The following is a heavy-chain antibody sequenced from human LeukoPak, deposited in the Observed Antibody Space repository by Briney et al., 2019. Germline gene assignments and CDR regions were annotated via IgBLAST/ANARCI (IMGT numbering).Heavy chain of an antibody. D-gene: IGHD3-9*01. CDR2: ITTSSNYV. Sequence: PGGSLRLSCAASGFTFSSYGMHWVRQAPGKGLEWVSSITTSSNYVEYADSVKGRFTISRDNAKNSLYLQMNSLRVEDTAVYFCARDRSVVTGYYYFESWGQGTLVTVSS. CDR1: GFTFSSYG. CDR3: ARDRSVVTGYYYFES. J-gene: IGHJ4*02. V-gene: IGHV3-21*01.